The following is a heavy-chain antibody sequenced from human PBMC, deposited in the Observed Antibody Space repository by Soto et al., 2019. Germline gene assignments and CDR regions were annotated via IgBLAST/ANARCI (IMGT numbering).Heavy chain of an antibody. CDR1: GFTFSSYW. J-gene: IGHJ6*02. V-gene: IGHV3-74*01. CDR3: ARVPGALLEWPNYYGMDV. D-gene: IGHD3-3*01. CDR2: INSDGSST. Sequence: GGSLRLSCAASGFTFSSYWMHWVRQAPGKGLVWVSRINSDGSSTSYADSVKGRFTISRDKAKNTLYLQMNRLRAEDTAVYYCARVPGALLEWPNYYGMDVWGQGTTVTVSS.